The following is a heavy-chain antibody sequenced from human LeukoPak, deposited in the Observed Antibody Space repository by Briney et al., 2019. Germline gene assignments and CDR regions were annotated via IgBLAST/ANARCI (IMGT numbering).Heavy chain of an antibody. CDR3: ARGSDYYDSSGYHNFDY. V-gene: IGHV4-61*02. D-gene: IGHD3-22*01. CDR1: GGSISSGSYY. CDR2: IYTSGST. Sequence: SETLSLTCTVSGGSISSGSYYWSWIRQPAGKGLEWIGRIYTSGSTNYNPSLKSRVTISVDTSKNQFSLKLSSVTAADTAVYYCARGSDYYDSSGYHNFDYWGQGTLVTVSS. J-gene: IGHJ4*02.